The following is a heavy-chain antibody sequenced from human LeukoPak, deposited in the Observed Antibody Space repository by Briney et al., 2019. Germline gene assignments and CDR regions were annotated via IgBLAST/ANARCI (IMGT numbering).Heavy chain of an antibody. Sequence: EASVTVSCTASGYTFSNYGISWVRQAPGQGLEWMGWMNPNSGNTGYAQKFQGRVTMTRNTSISTAYMELSSLRSEDTAVYYCARRRATMVRGVSPRRGSPNWFDPWGQGTLVTVSS. D-gene: IGHD3-10*01. CDR2: MNPNSGNT. CDR3: ARRRATMVRGVSPRRGSPNWFDP. CDR1: GYTFSNYG. V-gene: IGHV1-8*01. J-gene: IGHJ5*02.